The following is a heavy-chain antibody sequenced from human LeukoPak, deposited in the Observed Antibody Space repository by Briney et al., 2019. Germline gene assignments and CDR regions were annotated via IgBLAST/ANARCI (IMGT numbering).Heavy chain of an antibody. V-gene: IGHV4-34*01. Sequence: PSETLSLTCAVYGGSFSGYYWSWIRQPPGKGLEWIGEINHSGSTNYNPSLKSRVTISVDASKNQFSLKLSSVTAADTAVYYCARAVSGYSYGYGVDYWGQGTLVTVSS. J-gene: IGHJ4*02. CDR2: INHSGST. CDR1: GGSFSGYY. D-gene: IGHD5-18*01. CDR3: ARAVSGYSYGYGVDY.